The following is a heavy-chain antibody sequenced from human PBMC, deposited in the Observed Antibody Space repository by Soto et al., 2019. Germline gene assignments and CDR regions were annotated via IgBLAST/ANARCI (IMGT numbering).Heavy chain of an antibody. D-gene: IGHD4-17*01. CDR3: SRDDADWLFN. V-gene: IGHV3-73*02. CDR1: GFTFGGSA. J-gene: IGHJ4*02. CDR2: IGSRGNSYAT. Sequence: EVQLVESGGGVVQPGGSLKLSCAASGFTFGGSAMQWVRQASGEGLEWLGRIGSRGNSYATAYAASVKDRFTISRDDSKXTXXXXXNXXXTXDTAVYYCSRDDADWLFNWGQGAMVTVSS.